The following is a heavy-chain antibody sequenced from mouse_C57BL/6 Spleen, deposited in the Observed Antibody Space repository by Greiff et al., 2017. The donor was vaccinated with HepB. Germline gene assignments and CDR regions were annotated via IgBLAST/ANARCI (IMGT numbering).Heavy chain of an antibody. Sequence: HVQLLQSGAALVKPGASVKMSCKASGYTFTSYWITWVKQSPGQGLELIGDIYPGSGSTNYKAKFKSKGTLTVDTSSSTADMQLSILTSEDSAVYDYACSSYQSAMDYWGQGTSVTVSS. CDR2: IYPGSGST. J-gene: IGHJ4*01. CDR3: ACSSYQSAMDY. CDR1: GYTFTSYW. V-gene: IGHV1-55*01. D-gene: IGHD1-1*01.